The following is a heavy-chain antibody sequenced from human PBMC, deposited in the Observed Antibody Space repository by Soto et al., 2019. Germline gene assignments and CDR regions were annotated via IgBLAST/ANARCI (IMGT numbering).Heavy chain of an antibody. CDR1: GDSVTIYV. CDR2: ISAYNGNT. CDR3: ARDRFLNWSYRDS. Sequence: GASVKISSTASGDSVTIYVVGGLLKAPGQGLEWMGWISAYNGNTNYAQKLQGRVTMTTDTSTSTAYMELRSLRSDDTAVYYCARDRFLNWSYRDSWGQGTLVSVSS. V-gene: IGHV1-18*01. J-gene: IGHJ5*01. D-gene: IGHD1-7*01.